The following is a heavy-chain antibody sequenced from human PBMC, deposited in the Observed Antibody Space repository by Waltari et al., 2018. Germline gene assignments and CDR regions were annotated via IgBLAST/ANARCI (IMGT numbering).Heavy chain of an antibody. CDR2: IIPIFPTT. V-gene: IGHV1-69*01. CDR3: AKRGVNSTGGAFDY. J-gene: IGHJ4*02. Sequence: QVQLVQSGAEVTKPGSSVKVSCNTSGGSFSTYTITWWRQAPGQGLEWMRGIIPIFPTTNYAQKFQGRLTISADESTRTVYMDLSSLRSEDTAVYYCAKRGVNSTGGAFDYWGQGTLVTVSS. D-gene: IGHD3-22*01. CDR1: GGSFSTYT.